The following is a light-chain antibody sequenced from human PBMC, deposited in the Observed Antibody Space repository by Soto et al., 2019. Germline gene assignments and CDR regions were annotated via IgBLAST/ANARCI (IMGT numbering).Light chain of an antibody. Sequence: TLSPGTLSLSPGERATLSCRAIQSVSSSYLAWYQQKPGQAPRLLIYGASSRATGIPARFSGTGSGTEFTLTVSSLQSEDFAVYYCQQYNLWPPGTFGQGTKVDIK. CDR2: GAS. CDR3: QQYNLWPPGT. V-gene: IGKV3-15*01. J-gene: IGKJ1*01. CDR1: QSVSSSY.